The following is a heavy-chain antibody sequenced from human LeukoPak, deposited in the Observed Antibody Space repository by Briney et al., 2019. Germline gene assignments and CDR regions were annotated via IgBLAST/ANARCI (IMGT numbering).Heavy chain of an antibody. Sequence: SETLSLTCTVSGGSISSYYWSWIRQPPGKGLEWIGYIYYSGSTNYNPSLKSRVTISVDTSKNQFSLKLSSVTAADTAVYYCARMTITMVRGAPYYYGMDVWGQGTTVTVSS. CDR3: ARMTITMVRGAPYYYGMDV. CDR1: GGSISSYY. V-gene: IGHV4-59*01. D-gene: IGHD3-10*01. J-gene: IGHJ6*02. CDR2: IYYSGST.